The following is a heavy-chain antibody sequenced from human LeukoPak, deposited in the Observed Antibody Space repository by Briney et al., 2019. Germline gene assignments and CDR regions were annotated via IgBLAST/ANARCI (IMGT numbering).Heavy chain of an antibody. D-gene: IGHD3-10*01. CDR1: GFTFSTYW. Sequence: PGGSLRLSCAASGFTFSTYWMSWVRPAPGKGLEWVANINQDGSEMYYVDSVKGRFTISRDNAPNSLYLQMNSLRAEDTAVYYCARDQLVVRGVIGYWGQGTLVTVSS. V-gene: IGHV3-7*04. J-gene: IGHJ4*02. CDR3: ARDQLVVRGVIGY. CDR2: INQDGSEM.